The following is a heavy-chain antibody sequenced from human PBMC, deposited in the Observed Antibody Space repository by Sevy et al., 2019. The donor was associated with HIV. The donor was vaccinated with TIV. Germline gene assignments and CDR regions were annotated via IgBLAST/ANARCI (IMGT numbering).Heavy chain of an antibody. D-gene: IGHD3-16*02. J-gene: IGHJ4*02. CDR3: ARDGPGVVWGSYRFHYFDY. V-gene: IGHV3-30-3*01. CDR1: GFTFSSYA. Sequence: GGSLRLSCAASGFTFSSYAMHWVRQAPRKGLEWVAVISYDGSNKYYADSVKGRFTISRDNSKNTLYLQMNSLRAEDTAVYYCARDGPGVVWGSYRFHYFDYWGQGTLVTVSS. CDR2: ISYDGSNK.